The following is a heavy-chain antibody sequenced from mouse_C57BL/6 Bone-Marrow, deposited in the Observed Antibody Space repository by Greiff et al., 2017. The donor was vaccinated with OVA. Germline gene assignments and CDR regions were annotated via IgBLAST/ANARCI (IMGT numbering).Heavy chain of an antibody. V-gene: IGHV1-20*01. CDR2: INPYNGDT. J-gene: IGHJ2*01. CDR1: GYSFTGYF. Sequence: EVQVVESGPELVKPGDSVKISCKASGYSFTGYFMNWVMQSHGKSLEWIGRINPYNGDTFYNQKFKGKATLTVDKSSSTAHMELRSLTSEDSAVYYCARSSEGVDYWGQGTTLTVSS. CDR3: ARSSEGVDY.